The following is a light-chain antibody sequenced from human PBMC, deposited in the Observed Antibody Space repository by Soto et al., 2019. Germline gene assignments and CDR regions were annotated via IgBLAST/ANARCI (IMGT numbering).Light chain of an antibody. CDR2: NAS. CDR3: QQRRNWPLT. CDR1: QSVGNF. Sequence: PGERATLSCRASQSVGNFLAWYQHRPGQAPRLLILNASTRATGIPPRFSGGGSGTDFTLTISRLEPEDFAVYYCQQRRNWPLTFGGGTKVEIK. V-gene: IGKV3-11*01. J-gene: IGKJ4*01.